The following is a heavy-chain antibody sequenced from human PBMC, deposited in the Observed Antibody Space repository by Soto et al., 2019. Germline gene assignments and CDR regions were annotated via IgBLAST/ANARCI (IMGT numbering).Heavy chain of an antibody. J-gene: IGHJ4*02. D-gene: IGHD2-15*01. CDR2: ISYDGSNK. V-gene: IGHV3-30-3*01. Sequence: QVQLVESGGGVVQPGRSLRLSCAASGFTFSSYAMHWVRQAPGKGLEWVAVISYDGSNKYYADSVKGRFTISRDNSKNTLYLQMNSLRAEDTAVYYCARAPRRPYCSGSSCTGGYFDYWGQGTLVTVSS. CDR1: GFTFSSYA. CDR3: ARAPRRPYCSGSSCTGGYFDY.